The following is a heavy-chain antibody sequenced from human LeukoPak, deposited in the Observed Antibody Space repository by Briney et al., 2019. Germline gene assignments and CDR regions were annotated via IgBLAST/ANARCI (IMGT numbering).Heavy chain of an antibody. CDR1: RLTFSSYA. D-gene: IGHD6-13*01. CDR2: TWYDGTNK. Sequence: GGSLRLSCAASRLTFSSYAMHWVRQPPGKGLEWVAVTWYDGTNKYFADPVRGRFSISRDNSKNTLYLQMNSLRAEDTAVYYCARGDRSSWFNFDYWGQGTLVTVSS. V-gene: IGHV3-33*08. J-gene: IGHJ4*02. CDR3: ARGDRSSWFNFDY.